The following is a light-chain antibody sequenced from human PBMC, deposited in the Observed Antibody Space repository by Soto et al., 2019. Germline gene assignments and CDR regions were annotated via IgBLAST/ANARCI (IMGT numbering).Light chain of an antibody. CDR2: GAS. J-gene: IGKJ3*01. Sequence: IQLTQSPSFLSASIVDRVTITCRASQVTNNYLTWYQQKRRRAPKLLIYGASTFQSGVPSRFSGFRSATEFTLTTSSLQSEDFSTYYCQQLHSYPLGNTFGRGTKVEMK. V-gene: IGKV1-9*01. CDR1: QVTNNY. CDR3: QQLHSYPLGNT.